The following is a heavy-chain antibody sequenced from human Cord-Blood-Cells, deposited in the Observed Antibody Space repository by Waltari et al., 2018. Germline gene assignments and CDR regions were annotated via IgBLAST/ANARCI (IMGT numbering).Heavy chain of an antibody. CDR1: GGSISSSSYY. CDR3: ARHDQYCSSTSCYAFDI. V-gene: IGHV4-39*01. Sequence: QLQLQESGPGLVKPSETLSLTCTVSGGSISSSSYYWGWIRKPPGKGLEGIGSIYYRGSTYDHPSLKSRVTISVETSKNQVSLKLRSVTAADTAVYYCARHDQYCSSTSCYAFDIWGQGTMVTVSS. J-gene: IGHJ3*02. D-gene: IGHD2-2*01. CDR2: IYYRGST.